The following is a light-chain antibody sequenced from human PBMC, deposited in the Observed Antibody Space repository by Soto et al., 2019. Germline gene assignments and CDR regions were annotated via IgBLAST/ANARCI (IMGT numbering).Light chain of an antibody. J-gene: IGKJ3*01. CDR2: GAS. CDR1: QSVSSSY. V-gene: IGKV3-20*01. Sequence: EIVLTQSPGPLSLSPGERATLSCRASQSVSSSYLAWYQQKPGQAPRLLIYGASIRATAIPDRFSGSGSGTDFTLTISRLEPEEVAVYYCQQYGSSPRFTFGPGTKVDIK. CDR3: QQYGSSPRFT.